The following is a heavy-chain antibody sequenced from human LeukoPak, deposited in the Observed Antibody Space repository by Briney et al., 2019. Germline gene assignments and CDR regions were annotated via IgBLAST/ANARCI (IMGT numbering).Heavy chain of an antibody. Sequence: RSSETLSLTCAVSGGSISSGGYSWSWIRQPPGKGLEWIGYIYHSGSTYYNPSLKSRATISVDRSKNQFSLKLSSVTAADTAVYYCAREGEGYCSSTSCLYYFDYWGQGTLVTVSS. CDR1: GGSISSGGYS. CDR3: AREGEGYCSSTSCLYYFDY. CDR2: IYHSGST. V-gene: IGHV4-30-2*01. D-gene: IGHD2-2*01. J-gene: IGHJ4*02.